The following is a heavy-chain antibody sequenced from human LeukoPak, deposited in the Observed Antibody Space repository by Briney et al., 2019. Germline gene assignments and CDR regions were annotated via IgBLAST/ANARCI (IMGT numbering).Heavy chain of an antibody. CDR3: ARDGARYSGTYYNDY. D-gene: IGHD1-26*01. CDR2: ISGNGGTT. Sequence: GGSMRPSCAASGFTFSSYDMQWVRQAPGKGLEYVSAISGNGGTTYYANSVKGRFTISRDNSKNTLYLQMGSLRAEDMAVYYCARDGARYSGTYYNDYWGQRRLASVSS. V-gene: IGHV3-64*01. CDR1: GFTFSSYD. J-gene: IGHJ4*02.